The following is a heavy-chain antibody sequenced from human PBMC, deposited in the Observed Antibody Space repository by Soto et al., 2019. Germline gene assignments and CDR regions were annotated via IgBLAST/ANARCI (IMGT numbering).Heavy chain of an antibody. D-gene: IGHD6-6*01. V-gene: IGHV3-33*01. Sequence: QVQLVESGGGVVQPGRSLRLSCAASGFTFSSYGMHWVRQAPGKGLEWVAVIWYDGSNKYYADSVKGRFTISRDNSKNTLYLQMNSLRADDTAVYYCARGGGSSAGHYFDYWGQGTLVTVSS. CDR1: GFTFSSYG. CDR3: ARGGGSSAGHYFDY. J-gene: IGHJ4*02. CDR2: IWYDGSNK.